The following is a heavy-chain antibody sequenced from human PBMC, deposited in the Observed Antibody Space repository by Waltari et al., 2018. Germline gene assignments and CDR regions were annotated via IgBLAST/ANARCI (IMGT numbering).Heavy chain of an antibody. Sequence: QVQLVQSGAEVKKPGASVTVSCTASGYTFTSYYINWVRQATGQGLEWMGWMNPNSGNTGYAQKFQGRVTMTRNTSISTAYMELSSLRSEDTAVYYCALDCSSWYDYWGQGTLVTVSS. V-gene: IGHV1-8*01. CDR2: MNPNSGNT. CDR1: GYTFTSYY. CDR3: ALDCSSWYDY. D-gene: IGHD6-13*01. J-gene: IGHJ4*02.